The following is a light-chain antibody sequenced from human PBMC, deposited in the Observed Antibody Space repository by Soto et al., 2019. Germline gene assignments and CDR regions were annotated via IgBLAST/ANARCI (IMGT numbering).Light chain of an antibody. CDR3: QKYNSAPLT. CDR2: AAS. Sequence: DIQMTQSPSFLSASVGDRVTITCRASQGISNYLAWYQQKPGKVPKLLICAASTLQSGIPSRFSGNGSGTDFNLTISSLQPKDGATYYCQKYNSAPLTFSGGTKVEIK. V-gene: IGKV1-27*01. CDR1: QGISNY. J-gene: IGKJ4*01.